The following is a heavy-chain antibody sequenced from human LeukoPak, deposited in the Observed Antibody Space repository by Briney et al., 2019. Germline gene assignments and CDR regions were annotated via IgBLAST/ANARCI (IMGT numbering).Heavy chain of an antibody. D-gene: IGHD4-11*01. V-gene: IGHV3-23*01. Sequence: GGSLRLSCAASGFTFSKYAMNWVRQAPGKGLEWVSGISGSGYSTYYADSVKGRFTISRDNSKNTLYLQMNSLRAEDTAVYYCATVALTTVATGWFDPWGQGTLVTVSS. CDR2: ISGSGYST. J-gene: IGHJ5*02. CDR3: ATVALTTVATGWFDP. CDR1: GFTFSKYA.